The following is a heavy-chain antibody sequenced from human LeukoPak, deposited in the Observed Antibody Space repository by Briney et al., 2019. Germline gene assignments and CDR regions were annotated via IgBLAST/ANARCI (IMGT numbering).Heavy chain of an antibody. CDR3: ARDPFRLYFDY. CDR1: GYTFTGYY. J-gene: IGHJ4*02. D-gene: IGHD3-10*01. V-gene: IGHV1-2*02. CDR2: INPNSGST. Sequence: GASVKVSCKASGYTFTGYYMHWVRQAPGQGLEWMGWINPNSGSTNYAQKFQGRVTMTRDTSISTAYMELSRLRSDDTAVYYCARDPFRLYFDYWGQGTLVTVSS.